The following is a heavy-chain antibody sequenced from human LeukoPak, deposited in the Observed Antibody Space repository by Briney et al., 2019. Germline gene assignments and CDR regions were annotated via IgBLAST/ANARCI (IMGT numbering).Heavy chain of an antibody. CDR3: ARGRYSSGWYRPSLVHTFVPVFDP. CDR2: ISSSGSTI. V-gene: IGHV3-11*01. CDR1: GSTFSDYY. D-gene: IGHD6-19*01. Sequence: GGSLRLSCAASGSTFSDYYMSWIRQAPGKGLEWVSYISSSGSTIYYADSVKGRFTISRDNAKNSLYLQMNSLRAEDTAVYYCARGRYSSGWYRPSLVHTFVPVFDPWGQGTLVTVSS. J-gene: IGHJ5*02.